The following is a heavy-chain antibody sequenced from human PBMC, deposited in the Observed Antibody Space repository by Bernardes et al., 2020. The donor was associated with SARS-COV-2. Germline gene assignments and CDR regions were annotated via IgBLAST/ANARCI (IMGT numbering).Heavy chain of an antibody. CDR2: INPNSGGT. CDR1: GYTFTGYY. V-gene: IGHV1-2*02. J-gene: IGHJ4*02. Sequence: ASVKVSCKASGYTFTGYYMHWVRQAPGQGLEWMGWINPNSGGTNYAQKFQGRVTMTRDTSISTAYMELSRLRSDDTAVYYCARGLREWEPYEGFDYWGQGTLVTVSS. D-gene: IGHD1-26*01. CDR3: ARGLREWEPYEGFDY.